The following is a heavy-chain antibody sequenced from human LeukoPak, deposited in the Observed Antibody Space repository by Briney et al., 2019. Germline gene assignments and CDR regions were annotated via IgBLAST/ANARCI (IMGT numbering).Heavy chain of an antibody. CDR3: ARAGARIRAYYYGSGSYLGY. V-gene: IGHV3-66*01. D-gene: IGHD3-10*01. CDR2: IYSGGST. Sequence: PGGSLRLSCAASGFTFRSYVMSWVRQAPGKGLEWVSVIYSGGSTYYADSVKGRFTISRDNSKNTLYLQMNSLRAEDTAVYYCARAGARIRAYYYGSGSYLGYWGQGTLVTVSS. J-gene: IGHJ4*02. CDR1: GFTFRSYV.